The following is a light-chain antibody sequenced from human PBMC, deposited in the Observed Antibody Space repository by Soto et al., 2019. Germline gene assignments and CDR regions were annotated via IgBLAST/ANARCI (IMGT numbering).Light chain of an antibody. Sequence: QSALAQPASVSGSPGQSITISCTGTSRXXGAYNSXSWYQQHPHRAPQVIIYKGTQRPSGVSNRFSGSTSGNAASLTISALQADDEDDYFCCSSATESTYVFGTGTKVTVL. J-gene: IGLJ1*01. V-gene: IGLV2-23*01. CDR1: SRXXGAYNS. CDR2: KGT. CDR3: CSSATESTYV.